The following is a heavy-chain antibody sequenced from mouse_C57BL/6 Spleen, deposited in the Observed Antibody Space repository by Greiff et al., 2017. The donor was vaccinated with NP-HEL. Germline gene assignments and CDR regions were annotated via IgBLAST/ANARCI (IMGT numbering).Heavy chain of an antibody. CDR3: ARHTPSTVEDFDV. CDR1: GFTFSSYG. Sequence: EVQRVESGGDLVKPGGSLKLSCAASGFTFSSYGMSWVRQTPDKRLEWVATISSGGSYTYYPDSVKGRFTISRDNAKNTLYLQMSSLKSEDTAMYYCARHTPSTVEDFDVWGTGTTVTVSS. D-gene: IGHD1-1*01. J-gene: IGHJ1*03. V-gene: IGHV5-6*01. CDR2: ISSGGSYT.